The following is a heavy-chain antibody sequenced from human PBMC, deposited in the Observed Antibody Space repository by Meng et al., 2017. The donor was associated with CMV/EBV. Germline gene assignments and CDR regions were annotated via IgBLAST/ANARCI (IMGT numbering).Heavy chain of an antibody. CDR3: ASMVVTRGWFDP. Sequence: GESLKISCAASGFTFSDYYMSWIRQAPGKGLEWVSYISSSGSTIYYADSVKGRFTISRDNSKNTLYLQMNSLRAEDTAVYYCASMVVTRGWFDPWGQGTLVTVSS. CDR2: ISSSGSTI. V-gene: IGHV3-11*01. J-gene: IGHJ5*02. CDR1: GFTFSDYY. D-gene: IGHD4/OR15-4a*01.